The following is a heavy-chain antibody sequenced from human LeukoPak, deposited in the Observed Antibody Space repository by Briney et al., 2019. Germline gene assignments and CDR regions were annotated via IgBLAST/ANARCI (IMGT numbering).Heavy chain of an antibody. CDR3: ARGEYYYDSSGYSYYFDY. J-gene: IGHJ4*02. D-gene: IGHD3-22*01. CDR1: GGSISSSSYY. V-gene: IGHV4-39*01. CDR2: IYYSGST. Sequence: PSETLSLTCTVSGGSISSSSYYWGWIRQPPGKGLEWIGSIYYSGSTYYNPSLKSRVTISVDTSKNQFSLKLSSVTAADTAMYYCARGEYYYDSSGYSYYFDYWGQGTLVTVSS.